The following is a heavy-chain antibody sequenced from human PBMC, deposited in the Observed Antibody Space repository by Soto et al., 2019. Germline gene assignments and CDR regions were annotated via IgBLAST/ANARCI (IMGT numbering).Heavy chain of an antibody. CDR1: GFTFSSYA. J-gene: IGHJ1*01. CDR3: ARNTMDRSGIAAAAEYFQH. V-gene: IGHV3-30-3*01. Sequence: QVQLVESGGGVVQPGRSLRLSCAASGFTFSSYAMHWVRQAPGKGLEWVAVISYDGSNKYYADSVKGRFTISRDNSKNTLYLQMNSLIAEDTAVYYCARNTMDRSGIAAAAEYFQHWGQGTLVTVSS. D-gene: IGHD6-13*01. CDR2: ISYDGSNK.